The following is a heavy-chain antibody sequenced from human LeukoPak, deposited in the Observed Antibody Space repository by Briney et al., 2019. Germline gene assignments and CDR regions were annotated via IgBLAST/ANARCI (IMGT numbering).Heavy chain of an antibody. CDR3: ARGGLRYFDWLLPNRGPDAFDI. D-gene: IGHD3-9*01. CDR2: INHSVST. CDR1: GGSFSGYY. V-gene: IGHV4-34*01. Sequence: SETLCLTCAVYGGSFSGYYWSLNRQPPWNALEWIGDINHSVSTNYNPSLKSRVTISVDTSKNQFSLKLSSVTAADTAVYYCARGGLRYFDWLLPNRGPDAFDIWGQGTMVTVSS. J-gene: IGHJ3*02.